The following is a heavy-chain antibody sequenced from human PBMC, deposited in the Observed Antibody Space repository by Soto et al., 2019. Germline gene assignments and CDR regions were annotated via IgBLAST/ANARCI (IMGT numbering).Heavy chain of an antibody. CDR1: GGSINNYY. D-gene: IGHD6-13*01. J-gene: IGHJ4*02. Sequence: SETRSLTCTVSGGSINNYYWSWIRQPPGKGLEWIGYIYYSGSTNYNPSLKSRVTISVDTSKNQFSLKLSSVTAADTAVYYCARNPGYSSSWYYFDYWGQGTLVTVSS. V-gene: IGHV4-59*01. CDR3: ARNPGYSSSWYYFDY. CDR2: IYYSGST.